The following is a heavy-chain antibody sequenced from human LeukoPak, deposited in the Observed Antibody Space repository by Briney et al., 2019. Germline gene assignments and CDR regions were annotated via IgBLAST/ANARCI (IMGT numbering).Heavy chain of an antibody. CDR2: MYTSGST. CDR1: GGSISRYY. CDR3: ARQKTPVTSFDP. Sequence: SETLSLTCTVSGGSISRYYWIWIRQPAGKGLEWIGHMYTSGSTNYNPSLKSRVTMSIDTSKNEFSLKMTSVTAADTAVYYCARQKTPVTSFDPWGQGTLVTVSS. J-gene: IGHJ5*02. V-gene: IGHV4-4*07.